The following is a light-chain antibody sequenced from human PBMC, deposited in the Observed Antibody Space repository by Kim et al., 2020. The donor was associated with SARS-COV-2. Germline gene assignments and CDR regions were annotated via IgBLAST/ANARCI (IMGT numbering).Light chain of an antibody. V-gene: IGLV2-11*01. CDR3: CSNAGIYTYWL. J-gene: IGLJ3*02. CDR2: DVS. Sequence: QSALTQPRSVSGSPGQSVTISWTGTSSDVGGYNYVSWYQQHPGKAPKLMIYDVSKRPSGVPDRFSGSKSGNTASLTISGLQAEDEADYYCCSNAGIYTYWLFGGGTQLTVL. CDR1: SSDVGGYNY.